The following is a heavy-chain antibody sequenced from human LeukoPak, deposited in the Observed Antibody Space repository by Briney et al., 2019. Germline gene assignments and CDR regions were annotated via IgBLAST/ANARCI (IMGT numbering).Heavy chain of an antibody. CDR3: ASYPRYSSTPPFDY. CDR1: GYTFTYNY. J-gene: IGHJ4*02. Sequence: ASVKVSCKASGYTFTYNYMHWVRQAPGQGLEWMGWINPNTGETNSAQKFQGRVTMTRDTTTNTAYMELTRLTSDDTAVYYCASYPRYSSTPPFDYWGQGTLVTVSS. V-gene: IGHV1-2*02. CDR2: INPNTGET. D-gene: IGHD2-2*01.